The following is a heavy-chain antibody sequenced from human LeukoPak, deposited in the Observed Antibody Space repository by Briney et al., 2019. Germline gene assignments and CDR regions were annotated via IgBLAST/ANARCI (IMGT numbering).Heavy chain of an antibody. J-gene: IGHJ5*02. D-gene: IGHD6-13*01. Sequence: GGSLRLSCAASGFTFSSYAMSWVRQAPGKGLEWVSAISGSGGSTYYADSVKGQFTISRDNSKNTLYLQMNSLRAEDTAVYYCARIAAAGTFGWFDPWGQGTLVTVSS. CDR3: ARIAAAGTFGWFDP. CDR2: ISGSGGST. CDR1: GFTFSSYA. V-gene: IGHV3-23*01.